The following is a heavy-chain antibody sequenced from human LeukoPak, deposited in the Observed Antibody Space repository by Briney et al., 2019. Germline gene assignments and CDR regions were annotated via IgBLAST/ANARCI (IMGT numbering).Heavy chain of an antibody. V-gene: IGHV4-34*01. CDR1: GGSFSGYY. CDR3: ARGGRSSSSLNFDF. CDR2: IYYSGST. J-gene: IGHJ4*02. D-gene: IGHD6-6*01. Sequence: SETLSLTCAVYGGSFSGYYWGWIRQPPGKGLEGIGSIYYSGSTYYNPSLKSRVTISVDTSKNQFSLNLSSVTAADTAVYYCARGGRSSSSLNFDFWGQGTLVTVSS.